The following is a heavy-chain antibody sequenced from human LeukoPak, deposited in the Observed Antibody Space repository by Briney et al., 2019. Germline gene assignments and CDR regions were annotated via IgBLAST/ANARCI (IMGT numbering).Heavy chain of an antibody. J-gene: IGHJ4*02. V-gene: IGHV7-4-1*02. CDR2: INTNTGNP. CDR1: GYTFTPYS. D-gene: IGHD2-15*01. CDR3: ARDTNVVAFDY. Sequence: ASVKVSCKASGYTFTPYSTNWVRQAPGQGLEWMGWINTNTGNPTYAQGFTGRFVFSLDTSVSTAYLQISSLKAEDTAIYYCARDTNVVAFDYWGQGTLVTVSS.